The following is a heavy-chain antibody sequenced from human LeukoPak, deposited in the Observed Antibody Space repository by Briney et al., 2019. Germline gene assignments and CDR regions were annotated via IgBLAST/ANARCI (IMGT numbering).Heavy chain of an antibody. Sequence: TSETLSLSCTVSGGSIRGYYWNWIRQPPGKGLEWIGNFFYSGNIDYNPSLKSRVTISVDTSKNQFSLKLSSVTAADTAMYYCARQSEGFDYWGQGTLVTVSS. V-gene: IGHV4-59*08. CDR2: FFYSGNI. CDR1: GGSIRGYY. CDR3: ARQSEGFDY. J-gene: IGHJ4*02.